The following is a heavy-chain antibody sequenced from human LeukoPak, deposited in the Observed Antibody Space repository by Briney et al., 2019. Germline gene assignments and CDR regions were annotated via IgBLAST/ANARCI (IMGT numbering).Heavy chain of an antibody. D-gene: IGHD3-9*01. CDR2: MNPNSGNA. CDR3: ARAFDILTGGGDAFDI. Sequence: GSSVKVSCKASGYTFTSYDINWVRRATGQGLEWMGWMNPNSGNAGYAQKFQGRVTMTRNTSISTAYMELSSLRSEDTAVYYCARAFDILTGGGDAFDIWGQGTMVTVSS. J-gene: IGHJ3*02. V-gene: IGHV1-8*01. CDR1: GYTFTSYD.